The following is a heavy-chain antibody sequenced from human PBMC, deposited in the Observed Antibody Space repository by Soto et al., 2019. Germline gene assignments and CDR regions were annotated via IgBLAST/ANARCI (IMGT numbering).Heavy chain of an antibody. CDR1: GGTFSSYA. J-gene: IGHJ5*02. CDR2: IIPIFGTA. V-gene: IGHV1-69*13. Sequence: GASVKVSCKASGGTFSSYAISWVRQAPGQGLEWMGGIIPIFGTANYAQKFQGRVTITADESTSTAYMELSSLRSEDTAVYYCARDGIPNYYDSSGPQNWIDPWGQGTLVTVSS. CDR3: ARDGIPNYYDSSGPQNWIDP. D-gene: IGHD3-22*01.